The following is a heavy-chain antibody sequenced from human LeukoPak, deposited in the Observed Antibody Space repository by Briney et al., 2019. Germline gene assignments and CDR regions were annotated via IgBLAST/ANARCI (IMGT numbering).Heavy chain of an antibody. CDR1: GGSISSYY. V-gene: IGHV4-59*01. CDR3: ARDRGFLGRDAFDI. CDR2: IYYSGST. Sequence: PSETLSLTCTVSGGSISSYYWSWIRQPPGKGLEWIGYIYYSGSTNYKPSLKSRVTISVDTSKNQFSLKLSSVTAADTAVYYCARDRGFLGRDAFDIWGQGTMVTVSS. J-gene: IGHJ3*02. D-gene: IGHD3-3*01.